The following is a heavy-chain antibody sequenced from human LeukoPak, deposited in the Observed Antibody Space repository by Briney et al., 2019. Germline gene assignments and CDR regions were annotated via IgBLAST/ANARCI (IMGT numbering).Heavy chain of an antibody. V-gene: IGHV1-18*01. D-gene: IGHD3-22*01. CDR2: ISVYIGNT. Sequence: ASVKVSCKASGYIFTSYGISWVRQAPGQGLEWMGWISVYIGNTNYPQRLQGRVTMTTDTSTTTAYMELSSLRSDDTAVYYCARYINGHYSDSHGYCPTDHWGQGTLVTVSS. CDR1: GYIFTSYG. CDR3: ARYINGHYSDSHGYCPTDH. J-gene: IGHJ4*02.